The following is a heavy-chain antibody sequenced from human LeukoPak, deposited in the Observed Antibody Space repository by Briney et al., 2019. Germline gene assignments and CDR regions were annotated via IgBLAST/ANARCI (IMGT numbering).Heavy chain of an antibody. J-gene: IGHJ4*02. CDR3: ARDEVAGYTY. D-gene: IGHD6-19*01. Sequence: GASVKVSCKASGYTFTTYAIHWVRQAPGQRLEWMGWINAGTGNTKYSQKFQGRVTITRDTSASTAYMELSSLRSDDTAVYYCARDEVAGYTYWGQGTLVTVSS. CDR1: GYTFTTYA. CDR2: INAGTGNT. V-gene: IGHV1-3*01.